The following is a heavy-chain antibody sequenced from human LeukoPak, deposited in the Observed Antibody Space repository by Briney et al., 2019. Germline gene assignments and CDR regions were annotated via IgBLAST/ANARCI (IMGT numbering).Heavy chain of an antibody. CDR2: INHSGSP. V-gene: IGHV4-34*01. CDR3: ARYSLGYCSGGSCYSYAFDI. D-gene: IGHD2-15*01. CDR1: GGSFSGYY. J-gene: IGHJ3*02. Sequence: SDTLSLPCAVYGGSFSGYYWSWLRQPPGKALEWLGEINHSGSPNHNPSLKSRVTISVDTSKNQFSLKLSSVTAADTAVYYCARYSLGYCSGGSCYSYAFDIWGQGTMVTVSS.